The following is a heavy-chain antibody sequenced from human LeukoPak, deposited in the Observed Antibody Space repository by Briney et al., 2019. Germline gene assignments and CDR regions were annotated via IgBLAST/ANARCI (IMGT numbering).Heavy chain of an antibody. Sequence: GGSLRLSCAASGFTFSIYSMNWVRQAPGKGLEWVSAISGSGGSTYYADSVKGRFTISRDNSKNTLYLQMNSLRAEDTAVYYCAKEVVSGWFEGVDPWGQGTLVTVSS. D-gene: IGHD3-10*01. CDR2: ISGSGGST. V-gene: IGHV3-23*01. CDR1: GFTFSIYS. CDR3: AKEVVSGWFEGVDP. J-gene: IGHJ5*02.